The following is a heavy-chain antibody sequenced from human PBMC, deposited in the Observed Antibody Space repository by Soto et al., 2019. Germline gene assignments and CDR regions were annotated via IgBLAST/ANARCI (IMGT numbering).Heavy chain of an antibody. J-gene: IGHJ2*01. Sequence: DVQLVESGGGLVQPGGSLTLSCEASGFSFSSYWMHWVRQAPGKGLVWVSRITTDGSIINYADFVEGRFTISRDNAKXXXXXXXXXXXXXXXXXXXXXXXXXXXXYFDLWGRGTLVTVSS. CDR3: XXXXXXXXYFDL. CDR2: ITTDGSII. CDR1: GFSFSSYW. V-gene: IGHV3-74*01.